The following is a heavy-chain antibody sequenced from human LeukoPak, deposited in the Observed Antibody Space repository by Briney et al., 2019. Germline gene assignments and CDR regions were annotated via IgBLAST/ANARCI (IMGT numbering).Heavy chain of an antibody. CDR3: ARDSGGSYYLAQNFDI. J-gene: IGHJ3*02. D-gene: IGHD1-26*01. CDR2: INQDGSEK. Sequence: GGSLRLSCAASGFTFSSYWMSWVRQAPGKGLEWVANINQDGSEKYYVDSVKGRFTISRDNAKNSLYLQMNSLRAEDTAVYYCARDSGGSYYLAQNFDIWGQGTMVTVSS. CDR1: GFTFSSYW. V-gene: IGHV3-7*01.